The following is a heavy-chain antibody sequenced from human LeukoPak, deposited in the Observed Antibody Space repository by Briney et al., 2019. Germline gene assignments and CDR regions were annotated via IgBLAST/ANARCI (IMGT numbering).Heavy chain of an antibody. CDR2: ISSSGSTI. J-gene: IGHJ3*02. D-gene: IGHD3-9*01. V-gene: IGHV3-48*03. Sequence: HPGGSLRLSCAASGFTFSSYEMNWVRQAPGKGLEWVSYISSSGSTIYYADSVKGRFTISRDNAKNSLYLQMNSLRAEDTAVYYCARDLVLRYFEDFGDNDAFDIWGQGTMVTVSS. CDR3: ARDLVLRYFEDFGDNDAFDI. CDR1: GFTFSSYE.